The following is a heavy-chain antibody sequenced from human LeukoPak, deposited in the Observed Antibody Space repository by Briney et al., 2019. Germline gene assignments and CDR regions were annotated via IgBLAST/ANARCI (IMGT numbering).Heavy chain of an antibody. J-gene: IGHJ4*02. D-gene: IGHD2-2*01. V-gene: IGHV1-46*01. CDR2: INPSGGST. CDR3: ASSYCSSTSCYGYFDY. Sequence: GASVKVSCKASGYTFTSYYMHWVRQPPGQGLEWMGIINPSGGSTSYEQKFQGRVTMTRDRSTSTVYMELSSLRSEDTAVYYCASSYCSSTSCYGYFDYWGQGTLVTVSS. CDR1: GYTFTSYY.